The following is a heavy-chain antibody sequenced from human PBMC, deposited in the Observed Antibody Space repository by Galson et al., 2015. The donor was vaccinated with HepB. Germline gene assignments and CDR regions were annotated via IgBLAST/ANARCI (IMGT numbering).Heavy chain of an antibody. J-gene: IGHJ3*02. V-gene: IGHV5-51*01. Sequence: QSGAEVKKPGESLKISCKGSGYSFTSYWIGWVRQMPGKGLEWMGIIYPGDSDTRYSPSFQGQVTISADKSISTAYLQWSSLKASDTAMYYCARADCSSTSCLLGDAFDIWGQGTMVTVSS. CDR2: IYPGDSDT. D-gene: IGHD2-2*01. CDR3: ARADCSSTSCLLGDAFDI. CDR1: GYSFTSYW.